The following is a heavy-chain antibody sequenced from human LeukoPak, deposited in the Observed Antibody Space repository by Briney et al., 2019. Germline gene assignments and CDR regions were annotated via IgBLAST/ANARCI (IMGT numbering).Heavy chain of an antibody. CDR3: ARADYDSSGYYYFDY. Sequence: ASVKVSCKASGYTFTSYGISWVRQAPGQGLEWMGWISAYNGNTNYAQKLQGRVTMTTDTSTSTAYMELRSLRSDDTAVYYCARADYDSSGYYYFDYWGQGTLVTASS. CDR1: GYTFTSYG. J-gene: IGHJ4*02. V-gene: IGHV1-18*01. CDR2: ISAYNGNT. D-gene: IGHD3-22*01.